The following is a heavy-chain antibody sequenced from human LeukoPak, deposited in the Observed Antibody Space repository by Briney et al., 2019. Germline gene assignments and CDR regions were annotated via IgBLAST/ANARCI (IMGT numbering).Heavy chain of an antibody. D-gene: IGHD3-3*01. V-gene: IGHV1-2*02. J-gene: IGHJ5*02. CDR3: ARGAVLEENWFDP. Sequence: ASVKVSCKASGYTFTGYYMHWVRQAPGQGLEWMGWINPNSGGTNYAQKFQGRVTMTRDTSISTAYMELSRLRSDDTAVYYCARGAVLEENWFDPWGQGTLVTVSS. CDR2: INPNSGGT. CDR1: GYTFTGYY.